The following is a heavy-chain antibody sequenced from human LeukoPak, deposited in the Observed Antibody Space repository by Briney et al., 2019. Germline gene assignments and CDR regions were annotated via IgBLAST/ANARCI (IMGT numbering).Heavy chain of an antibody. J-gene: IGHJ4*02. V-gene: IGHV3-30-3*01. D-gene: IGHD1-7*01. CDR2: ISYDGSNK. CDR3: ARDRNFFLDY. Sequence: GRSLRLSCAASGFTFSSYAMHWVRQAPGKGLEWVAVISYDGSNKYYADSVKGRFTISRDNSKNTLYLQMNSLRAEDTAVYYCARDRNFFLDYWGQGTLVTVSS. CDR1: GFTFSSYA.